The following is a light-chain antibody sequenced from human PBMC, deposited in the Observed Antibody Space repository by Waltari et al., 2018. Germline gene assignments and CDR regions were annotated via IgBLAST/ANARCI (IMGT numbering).Light chain of an antibody. V-gene: IGKV1-27*01. J-gene: IGKJ1*01. CDR1: QNIYKF. CDR3: QQYDSAPET. Sequence: DMQMTQSPSSLSASVGDRVTITCRASQNIYKFLAWYQKKPGKLPDLLIYGGSTLQSGVPSRFSGSGSGTDFALTISSLQPXDAATYYCQQYDSAPETFGQGTKVEI. CDR2: GGS.